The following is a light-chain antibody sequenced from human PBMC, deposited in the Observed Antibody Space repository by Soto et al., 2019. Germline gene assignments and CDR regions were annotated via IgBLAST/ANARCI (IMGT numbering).Light chain of an antibody. CDR1: SSNIGSNY. CDR3: SAWDASLSGYV. CDR2: NNY. V-gene: IGLV1-47*02. Sequence: QSVLTQPPSASGTPGQGVTISCSGSSSNIGSNYVYWYQQLPGTAPKPLIYNNYQRPSGVPDRFSGSKSGTSASLAISGLRSEDEADYFCSAWDASLSGYVFGAGTKVTVL. J-gene: IGLJ1*01.